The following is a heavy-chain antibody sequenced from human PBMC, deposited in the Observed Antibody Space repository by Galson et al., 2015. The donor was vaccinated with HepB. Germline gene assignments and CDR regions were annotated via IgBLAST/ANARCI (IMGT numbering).Heavy chain of an antibody. Sequence: SLRLSCAASGFTFSSYAMTWVRQAPGKGLEWVSGISGSGGSTYYVDSVQGRVTISRDNSKNTLYLQMNSLRVEDTAVYYCEKEESHQMVWPRNFPHWGQGTLVIVSS. CDR1: GFTFSSYA. D-gene: IGHD6-13*01. CDR2: ISGSGGST. V-gene: IGHV3-23*01. J-gene: IGHJ1*01. CDR3: EKEESHQMVWPRNFPH.